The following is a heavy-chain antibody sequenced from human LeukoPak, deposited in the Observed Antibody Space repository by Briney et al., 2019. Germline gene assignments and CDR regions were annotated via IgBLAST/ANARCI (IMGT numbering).Heavy chain of an antibody. CDR1: GYSFTNYW. CDR3: AGARHGDYRWDY. CDR2: IHSADSNT. Sequence: GESLKISCRDSGYSFTNYWIGWVRQMPGKGLEWMGIIHSADSNTKYSPSFQGQVTISADKSISTAYLQWSGLKASDTAMYYCAGARHGDYRWDYWGQGTLVTVSS. V-gene: IGHV5-51*01. J-gene: IGHJ4*02. D-gene: IGHD4-17*01.